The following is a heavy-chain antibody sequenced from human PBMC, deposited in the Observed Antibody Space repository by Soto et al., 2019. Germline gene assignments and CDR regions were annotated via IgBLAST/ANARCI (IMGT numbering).Heavy chain of an antibody. CDR3: ARHQTAARLRQDYYDYYGMDV. D-gene: IGHD6-6*01. J-gene: IGHJ6*02. CDR1: GYTFTSYG. CDR2: ISAYNGNT. V-gene: IGHV1-18*01. Sequence: QVQLVQSGAEVKKPGASVKVSCTASGYTFTSYGISWVRQAPGQGLEWMGWISAYNGNTNYAQKLQGRVTMTTDTATSTAYMELRSLRSDDTAVYYCARHQTAARLRQDYYDYYGMDVWGQGTTVTVSS.